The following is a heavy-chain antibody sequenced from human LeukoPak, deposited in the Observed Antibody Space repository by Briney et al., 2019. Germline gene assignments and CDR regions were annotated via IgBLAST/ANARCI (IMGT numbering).Heavy chain of an antibody. CDR2: ISSSSSYT. J-gene: IGHJ4*02. Sequence: GGSLRLSCAASGFTFSDYYMSWIRQAPGKGLEWVSYISSSSSYTNYADSVKGRFTISRDNAKNSLYLRMNSLRAEDTAVYHCARAYSYGPDYWGQGTLDTVSS. V-gene: IGHV3-11*03. D-gene: IGHD5-18*01. CDR3: ARAYSYGPDY. CDR1: GFTFSDYY.